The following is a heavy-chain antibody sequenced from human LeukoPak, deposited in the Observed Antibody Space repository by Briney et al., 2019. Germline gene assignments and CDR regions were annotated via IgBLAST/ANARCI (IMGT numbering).Heavy chain of an antibody. J-gene: IGHJ1*01. D-gene: IGHD4-11*01. CDR3: ARGTVGLAEYFQH. Sequence: SETLSLTCAVSGGSISSSNWWSWVRQPPGKGLEWIGEIYHSGSTNHNPSLKSRVTISVDKSKNQFSLKLSSVTAADTAVYYCARGTVGLAEYFQHWGQGTLVTVSS. CDR1: GGSISSSNW. V-gene: IGHV4-4*02. CDR2: IYHSGST.